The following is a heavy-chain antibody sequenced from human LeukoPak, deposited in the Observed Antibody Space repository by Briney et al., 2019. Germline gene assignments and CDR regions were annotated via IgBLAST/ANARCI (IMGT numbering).Heavy chain of an antibody. CDR3: ARDGGGYCGGDCFSYGMDV. Sequence: SGGSLRLSCAASGFTFSSYAMHWVRQAPGKGLEWVAVISYDGSNKYYADSVKGRFTISRDNSKNTLYLQMNSRRAEDTAVYYCARDGGGYCGGDCFSYGMDVWGQGTTVTVSS. V-gene: IGHV3-30-3*01. D-gene: IGHD2-21*02. J-gene: IGHJ6*02. CDR2: ISYDGSNK. CDR1: GFTFSSYA.